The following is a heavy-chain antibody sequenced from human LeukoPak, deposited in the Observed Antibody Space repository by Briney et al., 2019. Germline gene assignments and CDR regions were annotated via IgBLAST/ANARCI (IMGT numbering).Heavy chain of an antibody. CDR3: ARGPVRLARPFDY. CDR1: GGSFSGYY. D-gene: IGHD3-9*01. Sequence: SETLSLTCAVYGGSFSGYYWSWIRQPPGKGLEWIGDVNHSGSTNYNPSLKSRVTISVDTSKNQFSLNLTSVTAADTAVYYCARGPVRLARPFDYWGQGTLVTVSS. V-gene: IGHV4-34*01. CDR2: VNHSGST. J-gene: IGHJ4*02.